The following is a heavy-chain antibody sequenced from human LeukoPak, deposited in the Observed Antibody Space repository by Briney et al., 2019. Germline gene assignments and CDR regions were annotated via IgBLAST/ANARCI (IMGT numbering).Heavy chain of an antibody. V-gene: IGHV3-30*18. J-gene: IGHJ4*02. CDR2: ISYDGSNK. CDR1: GFTFSNYG. CDR3: AKDHLAGYSYGGYYFVY. D-gene: IGHD5-18*01. Sequence: GGSLRLSCAASGFTFSNYGMHWVRQAPGKGLEWVAVISYDGSNKNYVDSVKGRFTISRDNSKNTLYLQMSSLRGEDTAVYYCAKDHLAGYSYGGYYFVYWGQGTLVTVSS.